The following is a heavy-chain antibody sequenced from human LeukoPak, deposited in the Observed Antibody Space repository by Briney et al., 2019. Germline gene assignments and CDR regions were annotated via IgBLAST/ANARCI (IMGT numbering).Heavy chain of an antibody. J-gene: IGHJ5*02. V-gene: IGHV1-2*02. CDR1: GYTFTGYY. CDR3: ARAGGRSWFDP. CDR2: INPNSGGT. Sequence: ASVKVSCKTSGYTFTGYYMHWVRQAPGQGLEWMGWINPNSGGTNYAQKFQGRVTMTTDTSMSTAYMELSRLTSDDTAVYYCARAGGRSWFDPWGQGTLVTVSS.